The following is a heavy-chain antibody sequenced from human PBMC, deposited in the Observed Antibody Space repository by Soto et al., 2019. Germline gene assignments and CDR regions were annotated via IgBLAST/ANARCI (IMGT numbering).Heavy chain of an antibody. CDR1: GFTFSSYW. CDR3: VRDLSVNTKFDS. D-gene: IGHD4-17*01. CDR2: INGDGTTT. J-gene: IGHJ4*02. Sequence: EVQLVESGGGLVQPGGSLRLSCAASGFTFSSYWMHWVRQAPGKGLVWVSRINGDGTTTGYADFVKGRFSISRDSAKNTRYLQMNSLRAEDTAVYYCVRDLSVNTKFDSWGQGPLVTVSS. V-gene: IGHV3-74*01.